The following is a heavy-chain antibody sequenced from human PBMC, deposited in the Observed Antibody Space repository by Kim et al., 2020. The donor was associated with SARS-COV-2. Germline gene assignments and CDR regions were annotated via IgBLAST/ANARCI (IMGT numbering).Heavy chain of an antibody. Sequence: SETLSLTCAVYGGSFSGYYWSWIRQPPGKGLEWIGEINHSGSTNYNPSLKSRVTISVDTSKNQYYLKLSSVTAADTAVYYCARGRTRITMIVVVSDYGMDVWGQGTTVTVSS. V-gene: IGHV4-34*01. CDR2: INHSGST. CDR3: ARGRTRITMIVVVSDYGMDV. J-gene: IGHJ6*02. CDR1: GGSFSGYY. D-gene: IGHD3-22*01.